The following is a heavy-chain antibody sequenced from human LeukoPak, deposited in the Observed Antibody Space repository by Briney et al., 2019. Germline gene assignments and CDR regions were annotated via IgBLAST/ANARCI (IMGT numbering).Heavy chain of an antibody. D-gene: IGHD2-15*01. Sequence: SGPTLVKPTQTLTLTCTFSGFSLSTSGVDVGWIRQPPGKALEWLALIYWDDDKRYSPSLKSRLTITKDTSKNQMVLTMTNMDPVDTATYYCAHGDCSGGSCYFAFDIWGQGTMVTVSS. V-gene: IGHV2-5*02. CDR1: GFSLSTSGVD. CDR2: IYWDDDK. CDR3: AHGDCSGGSCYFAFDI. J-gene: IGHJ3*02.